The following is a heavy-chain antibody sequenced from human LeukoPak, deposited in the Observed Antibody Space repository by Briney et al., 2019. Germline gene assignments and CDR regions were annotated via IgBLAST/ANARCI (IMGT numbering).Heavy chain of an antibody. D-gene: IGHD4-17*01. V-gene: IGHV1-69*01. CDR2: IIPIFGTA. CDR1: GGTFSSYA. Sequence: ASVKVSCKASGGTFSSYAISWVRQSPGQGLEGMGGIIPIFGTANYAQKFQGRVTITADESTSTAYMELSSPRSEDTAVYYCARGLHPGGDYGVANYYYGMDVWGQGTTVTVSS. CDR3: ARGLHPGGDYGVANYYYGMDV. J-gene: IGHJ6*02.